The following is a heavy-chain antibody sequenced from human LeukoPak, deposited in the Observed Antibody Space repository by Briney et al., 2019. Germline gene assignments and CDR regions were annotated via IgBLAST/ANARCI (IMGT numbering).Heavy chain of an antibody. CDR3: ARGSGGNYDILTGYDDY. CDR2: INSDGSST. Sequence: GGSLRLSCAASGFTFSSYWMHWVRQAPGKGPVWVSRINSDGSSTSYADSVKGRFTISRDNAKNTLYLQMNSLRAEDTAVYYCARGSGGNYDILTGYDDYWGQGTLVTVSS. J-gene: IGHJ4*02. CDR1: GFTFSSYW. V-gene: IGHV3-74*01. D-gene: IGHD3-9*01.